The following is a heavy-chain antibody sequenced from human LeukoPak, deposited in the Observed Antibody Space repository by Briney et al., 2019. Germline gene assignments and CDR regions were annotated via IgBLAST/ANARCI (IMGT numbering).Heavy chain of an antibody. J-gene: IGHJ6*02. CDR3: AREGRTYGMDV. V-gene: IGHV4-59*13. Sequence: SETLSLTCTVSGGSIGTYYWSWIRQPPGKGLEWIGYIYYSGSTNHNPSLKSRVTISVYTSKSQFSLKLNSVTAADTAVYYCAREGRTYGMDVWGQGTTVTVSS. CDR2: IYYSGST. CDR1: GGSIGTYY.